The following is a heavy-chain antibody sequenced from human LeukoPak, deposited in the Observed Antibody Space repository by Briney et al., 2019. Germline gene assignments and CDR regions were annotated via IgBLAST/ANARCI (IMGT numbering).Heavy chain of an antibody. CDR1: GFTFSYYG. D-gene: IGHD6-13*01. J-gene: IGHJ4*02. Sequence: GGSLRLSCVASGFTFSYYGMHWVRQAPGKGLEWVAVISYDGSSKYYADSVKGRFTISRDNSKNTLYLQMNSLRAEDTAVYYCAKDGLAAAGWFDYWGQGTLVTVSS. V-gene: IGHV3-30*18. CDR2: ISYDGSSK. CDR3: AKDGLAAAGWFDY.